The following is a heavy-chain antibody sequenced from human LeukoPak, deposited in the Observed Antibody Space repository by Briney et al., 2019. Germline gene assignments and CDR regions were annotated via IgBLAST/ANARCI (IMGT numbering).Heavy chain of an antibody. V-gene: IGHV3-64*01. CDR1: GFRFSNYA. Sequence: QTGGSLRHSRAASGFRFSNYAMQWVRQAPGKGLEYVSAISSNGVSIYYVNSVKGRFTISRDNSKNTVYLQLGSLRAEDMAVYYCVRSFPRYIPVAGTGGGSWGQGTLVTVSS. CDR3: VRSFPRYIPVAGTGGGS. D-gene: IGHD6-19*01. CDR2: ISSNGVSI. J-gene: IGHJ5*02.